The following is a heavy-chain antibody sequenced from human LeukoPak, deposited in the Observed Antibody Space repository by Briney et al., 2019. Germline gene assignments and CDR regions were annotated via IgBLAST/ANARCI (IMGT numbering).Heavy chain of an antibody. J-gene: IGHJ5*02. Sequence: ASVKVSCKASGYTFTGYYMHWVRQAPGQGLEWMGWINPNGGGTNYAQKFQGRVTMTRDTSISTAYMELSRLRSDDTAVYYCARDSTYYDILTGYYQDWFDPWGQGTLVTVSS. CDR3: ARDSTYYDILTGYYQDWFDP. CDR1: GYTFTGYY. D-gene: IGHD3-9*01. V-gene: IGHV1-2*02. CDR2: INPNGGGT.